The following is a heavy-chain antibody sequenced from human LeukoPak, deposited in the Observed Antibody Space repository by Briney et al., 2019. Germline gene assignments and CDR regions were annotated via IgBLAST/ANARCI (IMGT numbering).Heavy chain of an antibody. V-gene: IGHV3-7*01. CDR3: GRLAHNAWYAIDF. D-gene: IGHD2-2*01. CDR1: GFTFSSYW. J-gene: IGHJ4*02. CDR2: IFPDGSQK. Sequence: GGSLRLSCAASGFTFSSYWMNWARQAPGKGLEWLANIFPDGSQKYYVDSVKGRFTISRDNPKNSLYLQINNLRAEDTAVYYCGRLAHNAWYAIDFWGQGTLVTVSS.